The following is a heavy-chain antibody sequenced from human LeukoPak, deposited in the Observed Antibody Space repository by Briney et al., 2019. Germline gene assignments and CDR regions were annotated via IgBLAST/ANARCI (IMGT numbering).Heavy chain of an antibody. CDR3: ARDDGSYGSFDY. D-gene: IGHD1-26*01. Sequence: MASETLSLTCTVSGGSISSGSYYWSWIRQPAGKGLEWIGRIYTSGSTNYNPSLKSRVTISVDTSRNQFSLKLSSVTAADTAVYYCARDDGSYGSFDYWGQGTLVTVSS. J-gene: IGHJ4*02. V-gene: IGHV4-61*02. CDR1: GGSISSGSYY. CDR2: IYTSGST.